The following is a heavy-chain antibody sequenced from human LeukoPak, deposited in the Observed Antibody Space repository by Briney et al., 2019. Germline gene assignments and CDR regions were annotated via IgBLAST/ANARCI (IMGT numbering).Heavy chain of an antibody. CDR1: GFTFSSFW. CDR3: ARLKVVATATRGYYYYGMDV. J-gene: IGHJ6*02. CDR2: ISSGANNI. D-gene: IGHD2-21*02. V-gene: IGHV3-21*01. Sequence: GGSLRLSCAASGFTFSSFWMSWVRQAPGKGLEWVSSISSGANNINYADSIKGRFAVSRDNTKNSLYLQMNSLRAEDTAVYYCARLKVVATATRGYYYYGMDVWGQGTTVTVSS.